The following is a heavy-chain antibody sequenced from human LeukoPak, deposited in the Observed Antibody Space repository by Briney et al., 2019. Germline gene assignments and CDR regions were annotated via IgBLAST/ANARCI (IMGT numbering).Heavy chain of an antibody. Sequence: ASVKVSCKASGYTFTSYCMHWVRQAPGQGLEWMGIINPSGGSTSYAQKFQGRVTMTRDTSTSTVYMELSSLRSEDTAVYYCARARQGADFDYWGQGTLVTVSS. J-gene: IGHJ4*02. CDR2: INPSGGST. D-gene: IGHD6-19*01. CDR1: GYTFTSYC. V-gene: IGHV1-46*01. CDR3: ARARQGADFDY.